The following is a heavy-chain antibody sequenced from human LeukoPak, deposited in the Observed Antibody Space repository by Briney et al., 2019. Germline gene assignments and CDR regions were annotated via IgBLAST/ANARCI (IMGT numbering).Heavy chain of an antibody. CDR2: IIPIFGTA. Sequence: SVKVSCKASGGTFSSYAISWVRQAPGQGLEWMGGIIPIFGTANYAQKFQGRVTITADESTSTAYMELSSLRSEDTAVYYCARFGDMKYCSGGSCYGTYIWFDPWGQGTLVTVSS. D-gene: IGHD2-15*01. CDR1: GGTFSSYA. J-gene: IGHJ5*02. CDR3: ARFGDMKYCSGGSCYGTYIWFDP. V-gene: IGHV1-69*01.